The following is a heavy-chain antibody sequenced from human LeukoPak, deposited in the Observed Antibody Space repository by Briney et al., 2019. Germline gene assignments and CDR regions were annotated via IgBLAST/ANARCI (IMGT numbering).Heavy chain of an antibody. CDR3: AREPPIGGYYYYYGMDV. J-gene: IGHJ6*02. CDR2: IIPIFGTA. D-gene: IGHD3-16*01. V-gene: IGHV1-69*13. Sequence: EASVKVSFKASGGTFSSYAISWVRQAPGQGLEWMGGIIPIFGTANYAQKFQGRVTITADESTSTAYMELSSLRSEDTAVYYCAREPPIGGYYYYYGMDVWGQGTTVTVSS. CDR1: GGTFSSYA.